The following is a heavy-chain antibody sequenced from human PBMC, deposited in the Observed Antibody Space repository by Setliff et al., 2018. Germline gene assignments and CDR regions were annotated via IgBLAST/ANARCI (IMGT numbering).Heavy chain of an antibody. Sequence: ASVKVSCQASGYTFRNYAFAWVRQAPGQGLEWVGWISVYNGDTNYAQKFQGRVTLTTDTSTSTAYMELRSLTSDDSAFYYCARAPSVELVTIRTNSWFTYWGQGTRVTVSS. CDR2: ISVYNGDT. CDR1: GYTFRNYA. V-gene: IGHV1-18*01. D-gene: IGHD5-18*01. J-gene: IGHJ4*02. CDR3: ARAPSVELVTIRTNSWFTY.